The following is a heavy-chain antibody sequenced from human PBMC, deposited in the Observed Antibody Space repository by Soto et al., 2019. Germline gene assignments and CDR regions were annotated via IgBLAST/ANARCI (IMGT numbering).Heavy chain of an antibody. CDR2: INPNSGGT. CDR1: GYTFTGYY. V-gene: IGHV1-2*04. CDR3: AREFAYCGGDCYPRDAFDI. J-gene: IGHJ3*02. Sequence: ASLKVSCKASGYTFTGYYMHWVRQAPGQGLEWMGWINPNSGGTNYAQKFQGWVTMTRDTSISTAYMELSRLRSDDTAVYYCAREFAYCGGDCYPRDAFDIWGQGTMVTVS. D-gene: IGHD2-21*02.